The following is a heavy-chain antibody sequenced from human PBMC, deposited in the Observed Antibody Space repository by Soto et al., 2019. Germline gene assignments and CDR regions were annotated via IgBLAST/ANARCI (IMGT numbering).Heavy chain of an antibody. V-gene: IGHV3-23*01. Sequence: GSLRLSCAASGFTFTSYAMTWVRQAPGKGLEWVSGISGTGGSTYYADSVKGRFTISRDKSKNTLYLHVNSLRAEDTAVYYCARGSAYSDYDLEYWGQGTLVTVSS. D-gene: IGHD4-17*01. CDR1: GFTFTSYA. CDR2: ISGTGGST. J-gene: IGHJ4*02. CDR3: ARGSAYSDYDLEY.